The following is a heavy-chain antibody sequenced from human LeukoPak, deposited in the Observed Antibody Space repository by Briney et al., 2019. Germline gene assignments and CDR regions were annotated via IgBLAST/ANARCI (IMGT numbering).Heavy chain of an antibody. J-gene: IGHJ4*02. CDR2: IYDSGKT. Sequence: SETLSLTCSVSGDSLRKDNWWTWVRRSPGKGLEWLGEIYDSGKTNYHPSLRRRIAISIDTAKRQFSLELTAVTAADTAVYYCANHYSGYIDYWGQGTLATVS. CDR3: ANHYSGYIDY. CDR1: GDSLRKDNW. D-gene: IGHD5-12*01. V-gene: IGHV4/OR15-8*02.